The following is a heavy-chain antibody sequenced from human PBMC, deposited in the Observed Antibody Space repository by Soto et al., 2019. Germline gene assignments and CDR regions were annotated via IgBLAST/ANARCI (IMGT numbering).Heavy chain of an antibody. V-gene: IGHV1-3*01. J-gene: IGHJ4*02. D-gene: IGHD3-22*01. CDR1: GYSFKNYA. Sequence: ASVKVTCQATGYSFKNYAVHWVRQAPGQRLEWMGFTNEGSGNTRFSQKFQGRISITRDTSASTVYLDLSSLTSEDTAIYYCARDGSSVSAVVTLEHWGPGTLVTVSS. CDR3: ARDGSSVSAVVTLEH. CDR2: TNEGSGNT.